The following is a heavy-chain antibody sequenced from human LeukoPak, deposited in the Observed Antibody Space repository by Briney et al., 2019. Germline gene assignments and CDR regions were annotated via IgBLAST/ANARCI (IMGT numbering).Heavy chain of an antibody. CDR3: ARDSPGSSRFYHYYGLDV. CDR1: GFTFSSYS. Sequence: GGSLRLSCAASGFTFSSYSMNWVRQAPGKGLEGVSYISSSSSTIYYADSVKGRFTIARDNAKNSLYLQMNSLRDEDTAVYYCARDSPGSSRFYHYYGLDVRGQGTTVTVSS. V-gene: IGHV3-48*02. J-gene: IGHJ6*02. CDR2: ISSSSSTI. D-gene: IGHD6-6*01.